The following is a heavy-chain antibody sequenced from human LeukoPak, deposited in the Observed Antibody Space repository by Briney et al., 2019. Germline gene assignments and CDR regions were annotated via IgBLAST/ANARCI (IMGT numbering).Heavy chain of an antibody. J-gene: IGHJ4*02. V-gene: IGHV3-30*10. CDR3: AGDLFVDAAVALDY. CDR1: GLTSTSYA. Sequence: GGSLRLSCAPSGLTSTSYAMHWGRPAPGNGHEWGAVISYDGSNKYYTNSVKGRFTISRDHSKNTLYLQMSSLRAEDTAEYCCAGDLFVDAAVALDYWGQGTLVTVSS. CDR2: ISYDGSNK. D-gene: IGHD5-18*01.